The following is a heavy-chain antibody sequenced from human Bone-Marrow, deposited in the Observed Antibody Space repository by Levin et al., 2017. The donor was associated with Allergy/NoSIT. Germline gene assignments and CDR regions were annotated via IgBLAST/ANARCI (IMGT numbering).Heavy chain of an antibody. Sequence: PGESLKISCKGSGYSFTSYWIGWVRQMPGKGLEWMGIVYPGDSDTRYSPSFQGQVTISADKSITTAYLQWSSLKASDTAMYYCARHISPGPLEPTTITANWYFDRWGRGTLVTVSS. CDR3: ARHISPGPLEPTTITANWYFDR. V-gene: IGHV5-51*01. CDR2: VYPGDSDT. D-gene: IGHD4-11*01. J-gene: IGHJ2*01. CDR1: GYSFTSYW.